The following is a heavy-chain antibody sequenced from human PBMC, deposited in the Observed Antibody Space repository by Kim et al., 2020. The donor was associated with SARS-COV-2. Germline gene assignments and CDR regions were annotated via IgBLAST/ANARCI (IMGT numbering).Heavy chain of an antibody. Sequence: GGSLRLSCAASGFTFSNFAISWVRQAPGKGLEWVSTVSSNSGRTYYVDSVKGRFAISRDNSKNMVDLQMYSLRAEDTAVYYCARPPHLDLGYFDSWGQGTLVTVSS. D-gene: IGHD3-9*01. CDR2: VSSNSGRT. CDR1: GFTFSNFA. V-gene: IGHV3-23*01. J-gene: IGHJ4*02. CDR3: ARPPHLDLGYFDS.